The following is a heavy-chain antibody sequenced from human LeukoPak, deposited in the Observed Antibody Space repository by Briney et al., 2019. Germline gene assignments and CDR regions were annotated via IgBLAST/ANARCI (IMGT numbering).Heavy chain of an antibody. J-gene: IGHJ6*02. CDR3: ARDTDSSGYYWVYYYYYGMDV. V-gene: IGHV3-48*01. CDR1: GFTFSSYS. Sequence: GGSLRLSCAASGFTFSSYSMNWVRQAPGKGLEWVSYISSSSTIYYADSVKGRFTISRDNAKNSLYLQMNSLRAEDTAVYYCARDTDSSGYYWVYYYYYGMDVWGQGTTVTVSS. D-gene: IGHD3-22*01. CDR2: ISSSSTI.